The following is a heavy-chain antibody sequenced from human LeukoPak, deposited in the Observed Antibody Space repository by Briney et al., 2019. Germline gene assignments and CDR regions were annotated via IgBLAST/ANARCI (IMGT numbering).Heavy chain of an antibody. CDR1: GYTFTGYY. Sequence: ASVKVSFKASGYTFTGYYMHWVRQAPGQGLEWMGWINPNSGGTNYAQKFQGRVTMTRDTSISTAYMELSRLRSDDTAVYYCARGGVGYYGSGAVAGVDYWGQGTLVTVSS. V-gene: IGHV1-2*02. J-gene: IGHJ4*02. D-gene: IGHD3-10*01. CDR2: INPNSGGT. CDR3: ARGGVGYYGSGAVAGVDY.